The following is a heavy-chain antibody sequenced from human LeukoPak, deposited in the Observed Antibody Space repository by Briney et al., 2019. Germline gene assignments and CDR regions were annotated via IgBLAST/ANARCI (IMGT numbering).Heavy chain of an antibody. CDR3: ARDLVVRGRWSWFDP. CDR1: GFTLSSYE. CDR2: ISSSGSTI. J-gene: IGHJ5*02. V-gene: IGHV3-48*03. Sequence: GGSLRLSCAASGFTLSSYEMDWFRQAPGKGLEWVSYISSSGSTIYYADSVKGRFTISRDNAKNSLYLQMNSLRVEDMAVYYCARDLVVRGRWSWFDPRGQGTLVTVSS. D-gene: IGHD3-10*01.